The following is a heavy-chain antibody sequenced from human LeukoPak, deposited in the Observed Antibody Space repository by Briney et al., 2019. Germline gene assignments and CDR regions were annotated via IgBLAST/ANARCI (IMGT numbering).Heavy chain of an antibody. J-gene: IGHJ5*02. V-gene: IGHV1-69*05. CDR1: GGTFSSYA. D-gene: IGHD3-22*01. CDR2: IIPIFGTA. Sequence: SVKVSCKASGGTFSSYAISWVRQAPGQGLDWMGGIIPIFGTANYAQKFQGRVTITTDESTSTAYMELSSLRSEDTAVYYCARSGRYYYDSSGYYSLDWFDPWGQGTLVTVSS. CDR3: ARSGRYYYDSSGYYSLDWFDP.